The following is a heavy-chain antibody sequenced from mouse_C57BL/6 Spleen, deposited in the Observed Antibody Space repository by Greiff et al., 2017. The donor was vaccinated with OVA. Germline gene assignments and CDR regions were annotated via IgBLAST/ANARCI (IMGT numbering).Heavy chain of an antibody. Sequence: VQLQQSGAELVRPGASVTLSCKASGYTFTDYEMHWVKQTPVHGLEWIGAIDPETGGTAYNQKFKGKAILTADKSSSTAYMELRSLTSEDSAVYYCTRETLGLDYWGQGTTLTVSS. CDR3: TRETLGLDY. J-gene: IGHJ2*01. D-gene: IGHD4-1*01. V-gene: IGHV1-15*01. CDR2: IDPETGGT. CDR1: GYTFTDYE.